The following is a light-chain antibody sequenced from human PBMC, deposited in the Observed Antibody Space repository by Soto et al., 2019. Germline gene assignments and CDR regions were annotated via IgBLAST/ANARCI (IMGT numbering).Light chain of an antibody. J-gene: IGLJ1*01. CDR3: SSYTSSDTPYV. Sequence: QSALTQPASVSGSPGQSITISCTGTSSDVGDYKYVSWYQQHPDKAPKLIIFVNSNRPSGISNRFSASKSGNTASLTISGLQAEDEADYCSSYTSSDTPYVFGTGTKLTVL. CDR2: VNS. CDR1: SSDVGDYKY. V-gene: IGLV2-14*01.